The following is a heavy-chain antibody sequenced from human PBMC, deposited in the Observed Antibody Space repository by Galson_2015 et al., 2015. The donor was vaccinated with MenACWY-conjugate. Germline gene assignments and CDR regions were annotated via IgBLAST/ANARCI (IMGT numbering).Heavy chain of an antibody. J-gene: IGHJ6*01. CDR1: GGTLSTYG. CDR2: IIPQFGTT. CDR3: ARARKRAIEPVPRHFHSYNGRDV. D-gene: IGHD3-3*02. V-gene: IGHV1-69*13. Sequence: SVKVSCKASGGTLSTYGVSWVRQAPGQGLEWMGGIIPQFGTTHYAQKFQGRVNIIADESTSTVYMHLSSLKSEDTAVYFCARARKRAIEPVPRHFHSYNGRDVGAQGTMVIVST.